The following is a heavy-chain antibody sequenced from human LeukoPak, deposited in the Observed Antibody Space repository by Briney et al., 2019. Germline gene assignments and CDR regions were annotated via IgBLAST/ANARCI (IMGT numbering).Heavy chain of an antibody. J-gene: IGHJ3*02. CDR1: GYTFTSYG. Sequence: ASVKVSCKASGYTFTSYGISWVRQAPGQGLEWMGWISAYNGNTNYAQKLQGRVTMTTDTSTSTAYMELRSLRSDDPAVYYCGRDGYPGYNAGRGYRGVNAFDIGGQGPMIAVSS. CDR3: GRDGYPGYNAGRGYRGVNAFDI. CDR2: ISAYNGNT. D-gene: IGHD3-22*01. V-gene: IGHV1-18*01.